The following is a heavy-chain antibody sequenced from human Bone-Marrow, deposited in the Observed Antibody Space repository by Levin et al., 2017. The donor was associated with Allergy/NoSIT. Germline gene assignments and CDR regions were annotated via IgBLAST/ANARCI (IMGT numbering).Heavy chain of an antibody. D-gene: IGHD2-21*02. CDR2: ISYDVRNE. CDR1: GFTFSDSV. CDR3: ARGVSSYCGDDCDDAFDV. J-gene: IGHJ3*01. Sequence: LSLTCAASGFTFSDSVMHWVRQAPGKGLEWVAVISYDVRNEYYADSVRGRFTISRDNSQNTLYLQMNSVRTDDTAVYYCARGVSSYCGDDCDDAFDVWGQGTMVTVSS. V-gene: IGHV3-30*04.